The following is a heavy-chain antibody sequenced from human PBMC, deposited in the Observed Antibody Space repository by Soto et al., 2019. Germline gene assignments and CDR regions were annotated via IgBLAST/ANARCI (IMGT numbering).Heavy chain of an antibody. CDR1: GFTFSSYW. CDR2: IKQDGSEK. J-gene: IGHJ4*02. D-gene: IGHD7-27*01. V-gene: IGHV3-7*05. Sequence: GGSLRLSCAASGFTFSSYWMSWVRQAPGKGLEWVANIKQDGSEKYYVDSVKGRFTISRHNSKNTLYLQMNSLRAEDTAVYYCARGSNLAFDYWGQGTLVTVSS. CDR3: ARGSNLAFDY.